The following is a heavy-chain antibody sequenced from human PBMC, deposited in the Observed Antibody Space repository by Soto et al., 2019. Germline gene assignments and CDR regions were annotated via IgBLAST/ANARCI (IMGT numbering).Heavy chain of an antibody. Sequence: KTSETLSLTGTVSGGSIRSGGYYWSWVRQNPRRGLEWIGNIYYSGNTYYNPSLKSRLTISVDTSKNQFSLNLSSVTAADTAVYYCARDRLMATAGTARHYFGLDVWGQGTTVTVSS. CDR1: GGSIRSGGYY. CDR2: IYYSGNT. D-gene: IGHD5-18*01. V-gene: IGHV4-31*03. J-gene: IGHJ6*02. CDR3: ARDRLMATAGTARHYFGLDV.